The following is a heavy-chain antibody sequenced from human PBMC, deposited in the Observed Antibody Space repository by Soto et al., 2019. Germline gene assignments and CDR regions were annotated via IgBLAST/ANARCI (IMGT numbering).Heavy chain of an antibody. CDR1: GYTFTSYG. J-gene: IGHJ5*02. CDR3: AGDLIPLRFLEWLGEANNWFDP. Sequence: QVQLVQSGAEVKKPGASVKVSCKASGYTFTSYGISWVRQAPGQGLEWMGWISAYNGNTNYAQKLQGRVTMTTDTSTSTAYMEVRSLRSDDTAVYYWAGDLIPLRFLEWLGEANNWFDPWGQGTLVTVSS. V-gene: IGHV1-18*04. D-gene: IGHD3-3*01. CDR2: ISAYNGNT.